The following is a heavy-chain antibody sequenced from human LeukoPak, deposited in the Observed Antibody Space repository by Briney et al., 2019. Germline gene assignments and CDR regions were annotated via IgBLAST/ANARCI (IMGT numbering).Heavy chain of an antibody. D-gene: IGHD4-17*01. CDR2: IYSGGST. V-gene: IGHV3-53*01. Sequence: GGSLRLSCAASGFTVSSNYMSWVRQAPGKGLEWVSVIYSGGSTYYADSEKGRFTISRDNSKNTLYLQMNSLRAEDTAVYYCARVRPRNYYGMDVWGQGTTVTVSS. CDR1: GFTVSSNY. J-gene: IGHJ6*02. CDR3: ARVRPRNYYGMDV.